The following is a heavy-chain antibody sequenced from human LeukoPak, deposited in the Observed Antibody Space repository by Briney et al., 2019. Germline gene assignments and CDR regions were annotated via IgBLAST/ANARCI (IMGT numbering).Heavy chain of an antibody. CDR2: ITSSSSTI. Sequence: GGSLRLSCAASGFPFSSYSMNWVRQAPGKGLEWVSYITSSSSTIYYADSVKGRFTISRDNARDSLYLQMNSLTAEDTAVYYYARDDYHGSGIALPLGYWGQGTLVTVSS. J-gene: IGHJ4*02. CDR1: GFPFSSYS. CDR3: ARDDYHGSGIALPLGY. D-gene: IGHD3-10*01. V-gene: IGHV3-48*04.